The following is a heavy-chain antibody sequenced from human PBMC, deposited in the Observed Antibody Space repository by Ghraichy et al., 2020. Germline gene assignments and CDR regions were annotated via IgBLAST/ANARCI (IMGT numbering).Heavy chain of an antibody. CDR2: TYYRSRWLY. V-gene: IGHV6-1*01. J-gene: IGHJ3*01. CDR3: ARERGFRGRDDAFDV. CDR1: GDSVSSNSAA. Sequence: SQTLSLTCAISGDSVSSNSAAWDWIRQSPSRGLEWLGRTYYRSRWLYDHALSVRSRITINPDTSKNQFSLQLDSVTPEDTAVYYCARERGFRGRDDAFDVWGQGTMVTVSS. D-gene: IGHD3-10*01.